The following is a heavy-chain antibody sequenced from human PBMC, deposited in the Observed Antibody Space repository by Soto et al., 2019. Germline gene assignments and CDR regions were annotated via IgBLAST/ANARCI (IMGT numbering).Heavy chain of an antibody. CDR2: IYWDDDK. CDR3: ARPNYSGSGSYYRD. V-gene: IGHV2-5*02. J-gene: IGHJ4*02. D-gene: IGHD3-10*01. Sequence: QITLKESGPTLVKPTQTLTLTCTFSGFSLSTSGVGVGWIRQPPGKALEWLALIYWDDDKRYSPSLKSRLTITKDTCKNHVVLTMTYMDPMDTATYYCARPNYSGSGSYYRDWGQGTLVTVSS. CDR1: GFSLSTSGVG.